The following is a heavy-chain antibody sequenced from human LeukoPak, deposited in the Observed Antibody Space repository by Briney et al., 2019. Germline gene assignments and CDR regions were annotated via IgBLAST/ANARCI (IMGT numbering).Heavy chain of an antibody. CDR2: ISSSSTI. CDR1: GFTFSSYS. Sequence: GGSLRLSCVASGFTFSSYSMNWVRQAPGKGLEWVSYISSSSTIYYADSVKGRFTISRDNAKNSLYLQMNSLRAEDSAVYYCAKDWYRGMDVWGQGTTVTVSS. D-gene: IGHD6-13*01. J-gene: IGHJ6*02. CDR3: AKDWYRGMDV. V-gene: IGHV3-48*01.